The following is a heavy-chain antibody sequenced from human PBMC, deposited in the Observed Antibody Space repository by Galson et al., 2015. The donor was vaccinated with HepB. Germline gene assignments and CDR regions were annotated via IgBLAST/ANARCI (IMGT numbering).Heavy chain of an antibody. CDR1: GFTFSSYW. CDR2: INSDGSTT. D-gene: IGHD4-23*01. J-gene: IGHJ4*02. Sequence: SLRLSCAASGFTFSSYWMHWVRQAPGKGLVWVSRINSDGSTTSYADSVKGRFTISRDSAKNTLYLQMNSLRAEDTAMYSCARGGGTFYGGFDYWGQGTLVTVSS. CDR3: ARGGGTFYGGFDY. V-gene: IGHV3-74*01.